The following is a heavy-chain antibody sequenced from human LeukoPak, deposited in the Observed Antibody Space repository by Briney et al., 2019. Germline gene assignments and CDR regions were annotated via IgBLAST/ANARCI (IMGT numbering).Heavy chain of an antibody. D-gene: IGHD4-11*01. V-gene: IGHV3-7*01. J-gene: IGHJ6*02. CDR1: GFTFSSYW. CDR3: ARDSTTVILYYYYYRMDV. CDR2: IKQDGSEK. Sequence: PGGSLRLSCAASGFTFSSYWMSWVRQAPGKGLEWVANIKQDGSEKYYVDSLKGRFTISRDNAKNSLYLQMNSLRAEDTAVYYCARDSTTVILYYYYYRMDVRGQGTTVTVSS.